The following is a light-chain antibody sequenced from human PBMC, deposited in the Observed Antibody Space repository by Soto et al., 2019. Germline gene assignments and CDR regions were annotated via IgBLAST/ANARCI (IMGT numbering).Light chain of an antibody. CDR1: SSNIGAGYD. CDR3: QAYDSSVSKVV. CDR2: GNS. J-gene: IGLJ2*01. Sequence: QSVLTQPPSVSGAPGQRVTISCTGSSSNIGAGYDVHWYQQLPGTAPKLLIYGNSNRPSGVPDRFSGSKSGTSASLAITVLQVEDEADYYCQAYDSSVSKVVFGGGTKLTVL. V-gene: IGLV1-40*01.